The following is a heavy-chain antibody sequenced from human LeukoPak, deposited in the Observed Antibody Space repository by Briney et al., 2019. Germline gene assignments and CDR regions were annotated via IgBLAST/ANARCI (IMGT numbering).Heavy chain of an antibody. J-gene: IGHJ5*02. CDR3: ARTTRNWNDPEMGNWFDP. CDR2: IYYSGGT. V-gene: IGHV4-39*07. Sequence: PSETLSLTCTVSGGSISSSSYYWGWIRQPPGKGLEWIGSIYYSGGTYYNPSLKSRVTISVDTSKNQFSLKLSSVTAADTAVYYCARTTRNWNDPEMGNWFDPWGQGTLVTVSS. D-gene: IGHD1-1*01. CDR1: GGSISSSSYY.